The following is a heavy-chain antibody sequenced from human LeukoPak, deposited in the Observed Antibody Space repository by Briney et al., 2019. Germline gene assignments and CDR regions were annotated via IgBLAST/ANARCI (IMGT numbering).Heavy chain of an antibody. V-gene: IGHV4-61*02. Sequence: PSETLSLTCTVSGGSISSGSYYWSWIRQPAGKGLEWIGRIYTSGSTYYNPSLKSRVTISVDTSKNQFSLKLSSVTAADTAVYYCARVRYYYMDVWGKGTTVTVSS. J-gene: IGHJ6*03. D-gene: IGHD4-17*01. CDR3: ARVRYYYMDV. CDR2: IYTSGST. CDR1: GGSISSGSYY.